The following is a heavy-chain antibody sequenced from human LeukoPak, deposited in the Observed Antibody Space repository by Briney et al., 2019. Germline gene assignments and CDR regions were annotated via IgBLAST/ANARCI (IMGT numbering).Heavy chain of an antibody. Sequence: PGGPLRLTCAASGFTFSDYSMSWIRQAPGKGLEWVSYISKSSDRIYHADSVKGRFTISRDNAKNSLYLQMDSLRAEDTAVYYCARDLLNDEGSSYFFDQWGQGTLVTVSS. CDR1: GFTFSDYS. J-gene: IGHJ4*02. D-gene: IGHD2-2*01. CDR2: ISKSSDRI. V-gene: IGHV3-11*04. CDR3: ARDLLNDEGSSYFFDQ.